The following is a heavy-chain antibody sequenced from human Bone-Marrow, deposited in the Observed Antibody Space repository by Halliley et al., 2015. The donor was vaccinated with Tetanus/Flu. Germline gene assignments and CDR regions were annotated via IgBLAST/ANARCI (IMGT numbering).Heavy chain of an antibody. CDR3: ARDHYYGRNMGPDY. CDR2: ISYEGSIQ. D-gene: IGHD3-10*01. CDR1: GFTFRNHA. Sequence: SLRLSCAASGFTFRNHAMHWVRQAPGKGLEWVAVISYEGSIQTYADSVRGRFTISRDSSMNTLYLEMNSLNAEDLDVYCCARDHYYGRNMGPDYWGQGILVPVSS. V-gene: IGHV3-30-3*01. J-gene: IGHJ4*02.